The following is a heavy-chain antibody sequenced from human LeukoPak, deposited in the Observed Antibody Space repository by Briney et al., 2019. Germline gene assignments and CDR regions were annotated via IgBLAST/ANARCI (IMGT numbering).Heavy chain of an antibody. J-gene: IGHJ4*02. Sequence: GGSLRLSCAASGFTFSSYGMHWVRQAPGKGLEWVAFIRYDGSNKHYADSVKGRFTISRDNSKNTLYLQMNSLRAEDTAVYYCATDGLPYSSGYHFDYWGQGTLVTVSS. V-gene: IGHV3-30*02. CDR3: ATDGLPYSSGYHFDY. D-gene: IGHD3-22*01. CDR1: GFTFSSYG. CDR2: IRYDGSNK.